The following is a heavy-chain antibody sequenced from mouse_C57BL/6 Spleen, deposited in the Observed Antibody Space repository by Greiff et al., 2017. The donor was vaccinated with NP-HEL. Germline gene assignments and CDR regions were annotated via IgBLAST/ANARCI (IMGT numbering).Heavy chain of an antibody. V-gene: IGHV1-85*01. J-gene: IGHJ2*01. CDR3: ARYYYYGSSPYYCDY. CDR2: IYPRDGST. CDR1: GYTFTSYD. D-gene: IGHD1-1*01. Sequence: VMLVESGPELVKPGASVKLSCKASGYTFTSYDINWVKQRPGQGLEWIGWIYPRDGSTKYNEKFKGKATLTVDTSSSTAYMELHSLTSEDSAVYFGARYYYYGSSPYYCDYWGQGTTLTVSS.